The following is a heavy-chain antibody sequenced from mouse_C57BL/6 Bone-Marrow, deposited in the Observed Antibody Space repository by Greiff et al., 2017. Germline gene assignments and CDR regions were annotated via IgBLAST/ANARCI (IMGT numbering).Heavy chain of an antibody. Sequence: VQLQQSGAELAKPGASVKLSCKASGYTFTSYWMHWVKQRPGQGLEWIGYINPSSGYTKYNQKFKDKAKLTADKSSSTAYMQLSSLTYEDSAVYYCAGLWPFAYWGQGTLVTVSA. CDR1: GYTFTSYW. J-gene: IGHJ3*01. D-gene: IGHD1-1*02. CDR2: INPSSGYT. V-gene: IGHV1-7*01. CDR3: AGLWPFAY.